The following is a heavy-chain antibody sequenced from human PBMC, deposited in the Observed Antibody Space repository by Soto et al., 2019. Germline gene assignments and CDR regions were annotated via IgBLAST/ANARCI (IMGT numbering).Heavy chain of an antibody. Sequence: QVQLQESGPGLVKPSQTLSLTCTVSGGSIRSGGYYWSWIRQHPGKGLEWIGYIYYSGSTYYNPSLKSRGIISADTTKNQFSLKLSAVTAADTAVYYCARIVSSAHGEFMDWGQGTLVTVAS. J-gene: IGHJ4*02. CDR1: GGSIRSGGYY. CDR2: IYYSGST. CDR3: ARIVSSAHGEFMD. D-gene: IGHD3-10*01. V-gene: IGHV4-31*03.